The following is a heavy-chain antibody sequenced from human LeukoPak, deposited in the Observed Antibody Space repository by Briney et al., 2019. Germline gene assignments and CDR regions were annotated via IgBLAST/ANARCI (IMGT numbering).Heavy chain of an antibody. Sequence: ASVKVSCKASGYTFTGYYMHWVRQAPGQGLEWMGWINPNSGGTNYAQKFQGRVTMTRDTSISTAYMELSRLRSDDTAVYYCARVRYYDSSGPAGYWGQGTLVTVSS. D-gene: IGHD3-22*01. V-gene: IGHV1-2*02. CDR3: ARVRYYDSSGPAGY. CDR2: INPNSGGT. J-gene: IGHJ4*02. CDR1: GYTFTGYY.